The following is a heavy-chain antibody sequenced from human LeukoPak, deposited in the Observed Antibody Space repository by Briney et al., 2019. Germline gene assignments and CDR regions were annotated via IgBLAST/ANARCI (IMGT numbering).Heavy chain of an antibody. CDR3: GIRDTSDYYVF. J-gene: IGHJ4*02. V-gene: IGHV3-64*04. CDR1: GFTFNSYP. Sequence: GGSLRLSCSASGFTFNSYPVHWVRQAPGKGLEYVSGISRNGGSTYYADSVKGRFAISRDNSKNALYLQMNGLRADDTAVYYCGIRDTSDYYVFWGQGTLVTVSS. CDR2: ISRNGGST. D-gene: IGHD3-22*01.